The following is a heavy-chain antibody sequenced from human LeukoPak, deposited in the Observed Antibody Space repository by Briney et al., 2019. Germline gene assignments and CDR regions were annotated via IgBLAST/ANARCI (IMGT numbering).Heavy chain of an antibody. CDR1: GFTFNSYA. CDR3: ARGGYDYVWGSYRYNPLDY. D-gene: IGHD3-16*02. Sequence: GGSLRLSCAASGFTFNSYAMHWVRQAPGKGLEWVAVISYDGSNKYYADSVKGRFTISRDNSKNTLYLRMNSLRAEDTAVYYCARGGYDYVWGSYRYNPLDYWGQGTLVTVSS. V-gene: IGHV3-30*01. CDR2: ISYDGSNK. J-gene: IGHJ4*02.